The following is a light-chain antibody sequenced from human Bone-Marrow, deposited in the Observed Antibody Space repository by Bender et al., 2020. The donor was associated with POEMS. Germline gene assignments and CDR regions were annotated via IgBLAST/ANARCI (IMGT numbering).Light chain of an antibody. J-gene: IGLJ1*01. Sequence: QSALTQPASVSESPGQSITVSCTGDNTDLGPHSVVSWYQQHPGRVPKVMIYEDTKRPSGVSDRFSASRSGRTASLTISGLQAEDEADYYCSSYDATTTLFVFGIGTKVTVL. CDR2: EDT. CDR1: NTDLGPHSV. V-gene: IGLV2-23*02. CDR3: SSYDATTTLFV.